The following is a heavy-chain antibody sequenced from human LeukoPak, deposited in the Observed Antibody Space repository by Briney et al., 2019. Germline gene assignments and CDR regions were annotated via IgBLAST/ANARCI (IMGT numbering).Heavy chain of an antibody. J-gene: IGHJ4*02. Sequence: GGSLRLSCAASGVTFSSYGMHWVRQAPGKGLEWVTIISDDGSGKYYADSVKGRFTISRDNSKNTVYLQMNSLRDDDTAVYYCARDGYYYDSSLDSWGQGTLVTVSS. V-gene: IGHV3-30*03. D-gene: IGHD3-22*01. CDR3: ARDGYYYDSSLDS. CDR1: GVTFSSYG. CDR2: ISDDGSGK.